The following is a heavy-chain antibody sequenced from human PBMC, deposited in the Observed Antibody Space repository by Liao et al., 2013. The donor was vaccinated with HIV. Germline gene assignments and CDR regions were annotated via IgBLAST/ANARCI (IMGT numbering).Heavy chain of an antibody. Sequence: QVQLQETGPGLVKSSETLSLTCTVSGGSISSYCWSWIRQPPGKGLEWIGNIYYSGSTNYNPSLKSRVVISVETSKNQISLKLTSVTAADTAVYYCARGGSHWFDPWGQGTLVTVSS. CDR3: ARGGSHWFDP. CDR1: GGSISSYC. J-gene: IGHJ5*02. V-gene: IGHV4-59*01. D-gene: IGHD1-26*01. CDR2: IYYSGST.